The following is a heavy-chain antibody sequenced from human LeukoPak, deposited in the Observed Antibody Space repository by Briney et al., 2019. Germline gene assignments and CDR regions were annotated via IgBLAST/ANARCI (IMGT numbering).Heavy chain of an antibody. CDR2: IYWNDDK. Sequence: SGPTLVKPTQTLTLTCTFSGFSLSTSGVGVGWIRQPPGKALEWLALIYWNDDKRCSPSLKSGLTITKDTSKNQVVLTMTNMDPVDTGTYYCAHTSGSFAFDYWGQGTLVTVSS. J-gene: IGHJ4*02. V-gene: IGHV2-5*01. CDR3: AHTSGSFAFDY. CDR1: GFSLSTSGVG. D-gene: IGHD1-26*01.